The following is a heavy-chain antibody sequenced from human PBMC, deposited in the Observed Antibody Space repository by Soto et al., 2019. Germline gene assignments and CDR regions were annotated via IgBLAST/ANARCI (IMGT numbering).Heavy chain of an antibody. CDR3: ARGPRGGTILGVVRDYYYYGMDV. J-gene: IGHJ6*02. CDR1: GGSFSGYY. V-gene: IGHV4-34*01. Sequence: SETLSLTCAVYGGSFSGYYCSWSRQPPGKGLEWIGEINHSGSTNYNPSLKSRVTISVDTSKNQFSLKLSSVTAADTAVYYCARGPRGGTILGVVRDYYYYGMDVWGQGTTVTVSS. D-gene: IGHD3-3*01. CDR2: INHSGST.